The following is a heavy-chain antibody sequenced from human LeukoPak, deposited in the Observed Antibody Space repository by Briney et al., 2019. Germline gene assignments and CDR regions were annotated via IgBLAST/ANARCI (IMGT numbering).Heavy chain of an antibody. D-gene: IGHD6-13*01. Sequence: SETLSLTCTVFRGSISSSGYYWGWIRQPPGKGLEWIGSIYYSGSTYYSPSLKSRVTISMDTSKNQFSLKLTSVTAADTAMYFCARDPGPAGITAAAHWGQGTLVTVSS. V-gene: IGHV4-39*07. CDR2: IYYSGST. CDR3: ARDPGPAGITAAAH. CDR1: RGSISSSGYY. J-gene: IGHJ4*02.